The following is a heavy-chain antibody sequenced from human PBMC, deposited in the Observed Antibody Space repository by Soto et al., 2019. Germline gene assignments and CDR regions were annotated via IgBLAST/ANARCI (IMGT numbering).Heavy chain of an antibody. J-gene: IGHJ6*02. CDR1: GGSISSYY. CDR3: ARVPRGNYGMDV. CDR2: IYYSGST. V-gene: IGHV4-59*12. Sequence: SETLSLTCTVSGGSISSYYWSWIRQPPGKGLEWIGYIYYSGSTNYNSSLKSRVTISVDTSKSQFSLKLSSVTAADTAVYYCARVPRGNYGMDVWGQGTTVTVSS.